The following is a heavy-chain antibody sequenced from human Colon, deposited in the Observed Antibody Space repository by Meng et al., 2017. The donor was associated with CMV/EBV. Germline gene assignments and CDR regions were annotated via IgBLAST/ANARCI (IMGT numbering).Heavy chain of an antibody. Sequence: GPGRLQPSATLSPPCTGSGGSISSSTYDWGWIRQTPGKGLEWIGNIYYSGYTYYNPSLKSRLTISVDTSKNQFSLKLTSVTAADTAVYYCATDYGDYYFDRWGQGTLVTVSS. CDR3: ATDYGDYYFDR. CDR2: IYYSGYT. V-gene: IGHV4-39*07. J-gene: IGHJ4*02. D-gene: IGHD4-17*01. CDR1: GGSISSSTYD.